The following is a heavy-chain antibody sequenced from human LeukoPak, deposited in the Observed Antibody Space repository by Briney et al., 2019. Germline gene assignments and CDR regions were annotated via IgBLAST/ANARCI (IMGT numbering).Heavy chain of an antibody. CDR3: ARGVYEFDY. CDR2: MKEDGGEK. J-gene: IGHJ4*02. V-gene: IGHV3-7*01. CDR1: GFTFSSYW. D-gene: IGHD6-6*01. Sequence: GGSLRLSCAASGFTFSSYWMSWVRQAPGKGLEWVAKMKEDGGEKYYVDSVKGRFTISRDNVKNSLYLQMNSLRAEDTAVYYCARGVYEFDYWGQGTLVTVSS.